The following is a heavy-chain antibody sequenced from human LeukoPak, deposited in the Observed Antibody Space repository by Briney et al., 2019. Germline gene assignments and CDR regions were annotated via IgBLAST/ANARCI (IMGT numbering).Heavy chain of an antibody. V-gene: IGHV1-2*02. D-gene: IGHD5-18*01. J-gene: IGHJ4*02. Sequence: GASVKVSCKASGYTFTGFYMHWVRQAPGQGLEWMGWINPNSGGTNYAQKFQGRVTVTRDTSISTAYMELSRLRSDDTAVYYCARVDTAMVRNFDYWGQGTLVTVSS. CDR3: ARVDTAMVRNFDY. CDR2: INPNSGGT. CDR1: GYTFTGFY.